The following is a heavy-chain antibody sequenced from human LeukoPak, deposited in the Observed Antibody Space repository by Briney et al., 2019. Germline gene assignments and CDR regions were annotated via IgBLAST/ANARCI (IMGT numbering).Heavy chain of an antibody. CDR2: ISGSGLST. CDR1: GFTFRSYT. Sequence: GGSLRLSCAASGFTFRSYTMSWVRQAPGKGLEWVSGISGSGLSTYYADSVKGRFTISRDNSKNTLYVQMNSLRAEDTAVYYCARWAYYGSGSYDRYFDYWGQGTLVTVSS. J-gene: IGHJ4*02. D-gene: IGHD3-10*01. CDR3: ARWAYYGSGSYDRYFDY. V-gene: IGHV3-23*01.